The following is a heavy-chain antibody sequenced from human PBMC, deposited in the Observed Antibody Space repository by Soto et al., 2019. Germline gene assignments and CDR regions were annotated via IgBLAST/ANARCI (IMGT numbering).Heavy chain of an antibody. V-gene: IGHV3-30-3*01. CDR1: GFTFSSYA. Sequence: GGSLRLSCAASGFTFSSYAMHWVRQAPGKGLEWVAVISYDGSNKYYADSVKGRFTISRDNSKNTLYLQMNSLRAEDTAVYYCARDGLDIVVEEVGNYYYYGMDVWGQGTTVTVSS. D-gene: IGHD2-2*03. CDR2: ISYDGSNK. J-gene: IGHJ6*02. CDR3: ARDGLDIVVEEVGNYYYYGMDV.